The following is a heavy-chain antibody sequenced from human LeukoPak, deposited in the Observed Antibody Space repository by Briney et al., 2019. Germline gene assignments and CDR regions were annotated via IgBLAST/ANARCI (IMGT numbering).Heavy chain of an antibody. CDR2: INHSGST. J-gene: IGHJ5*02. CDR1: GGSFSGYY. D-gene: IGHD6-19*01. V-gene: IGHV4-34*01. CDR3: ARAPLRGSNGWYGNWFDP. Sequence: SETLSLTCAVYGGSFSGYYWSWIRQPPGKGLEWIGEINHSGSTNYNPSLKSRVTISVDTSKNQFSLKLSSVTAADTAVYYCARAPLRGSNGWYGNWFDPWGQGTLVTVSS.